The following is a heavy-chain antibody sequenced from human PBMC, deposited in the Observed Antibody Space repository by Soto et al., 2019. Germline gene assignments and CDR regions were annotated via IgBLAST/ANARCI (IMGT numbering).Heavy chain of an antibody. J-gene: IGHJ4*02. Sequence: QVQLLESGPGLVNPSQTLSLSCTVSGGSISPYYWSWLRQSPGKGLEWLGYIYYTGTADYNPSRENRVTRAVDTATNRFALKLTSVTAADTAVYYCERQPDEGDYGYYFDYWGPGILVTVAA. CDR2: IYYTGTA. CDR1: GGSISPYY. D-gene: IGHD4-17*01. V-gene: IGHV4-59*01. CDR3: ERQPDEGDYGYYFDY.